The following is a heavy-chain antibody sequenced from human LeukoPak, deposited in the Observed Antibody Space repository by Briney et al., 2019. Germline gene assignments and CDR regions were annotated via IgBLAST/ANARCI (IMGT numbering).Heavy chain of an antibody. J-gene: IGHJ4*02. D-gene: IGHD6-13*01. Sequence: SETLSLTCTVSGGSISSGGYYWSWIRQPPGKGLEWIGYIYHSGSTYYNPSLKSRVTISVDRSKNQFSRKLSSVTAADTAVYCCARVAAAGTGYWGQGTLVTVSS. CDR2: IYHSGST. V-gene: IGHV4-30-2*01. CDR1: GGSISSGGYY. CDR3: ARVAAAGTGY.